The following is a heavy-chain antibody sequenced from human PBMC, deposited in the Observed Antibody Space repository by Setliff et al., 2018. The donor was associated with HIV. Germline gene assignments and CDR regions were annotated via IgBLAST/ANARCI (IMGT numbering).Heavy chain of an antibody. CDR2: ISVYNDNT. V-gene: IGHV1-18*01. CDR3: SRGSSPVDYFDY. CDR1: GYTFSNFG. J-gene: IGHJ4*02. Sequence: ASVKVSCKATGYTFSNFGISWVRQAPGQEREWMGWISVYNDNTKYGQKFRGRVNMTTDTSTGTAYMDLRSLRSDDTAVYYCSRGSSPVDYFDYWGLGTLVTVSS.